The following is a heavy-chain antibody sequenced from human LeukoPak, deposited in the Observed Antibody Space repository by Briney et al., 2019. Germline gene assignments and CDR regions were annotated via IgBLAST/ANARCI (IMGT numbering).Heavy chain of an antibody. D-gene: IGHD6-19*01. V-gene: IGHV3-21*01. CDR1: GLTFSSYS. CDR3: ARDLSYSSGWYP. J-gene: IGHJ5*02. Sequence: GGSLRLSCAASGLTFSSYSMNWVRRAPGKGLGWVSSISSSSIYIYYADSVKGRFTISRDNAKNSLYLQMNSLRAEDTAVYYCARDLSYSSGWYPWGQGTLVTVSS. CDR2: ISSSSIYI.